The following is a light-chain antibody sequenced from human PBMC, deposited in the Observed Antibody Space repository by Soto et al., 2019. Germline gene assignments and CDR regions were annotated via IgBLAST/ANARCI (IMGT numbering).Light chain of an antibody. V-gene: IGKV3-20*01. Sequence: EIVLTQSPGTLSLSPGDRATLSCRASQRVSSYLAWYQQKPGQAPRLLISGASIRATGIPDRFSGSGSGAHFTLTISRLEPEDSAVYYCQQYGRSPWTFGQGTKVDIK. CDR1: QRVSSY. CDR2: GAS. CDR3: QQYGRSPWT. J-gene: IGKJ1*01.